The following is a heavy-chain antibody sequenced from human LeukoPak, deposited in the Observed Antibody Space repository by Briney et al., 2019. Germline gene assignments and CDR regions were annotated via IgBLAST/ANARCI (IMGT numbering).Heavy chain of an antibody. CDR3: ARDVPYYYDSTGKDAFDI. V-gene: IGHV3-33*08. J-gene: IGHJ3*02. CDR2: IWYDGSNK. D-gene: IGHD3-22*01. CDR1: GFTFSSYA. Sequence: GGSLRLSCAASGFTFSSYAMTWVRQAPGKGLEWVAVIWYDGSNKYYADSVKGRFTISRDNSKNTLYPQMNSLRAEDTAVYYCARDVPYYYDSTGKDAFDIWGQGTMVTVSS.